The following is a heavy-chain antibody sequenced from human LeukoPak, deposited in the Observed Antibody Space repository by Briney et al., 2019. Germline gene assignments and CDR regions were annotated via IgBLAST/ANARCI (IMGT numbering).Heavy chain of an antibody. D-gene: IGHD1-7*01. CDR3: ARVRLELEGAIDY. Sequence: PSETLSLTCTVSGGSISSGSYYWSWIRQPAGKGLEWIGRIYTSGSTNYNPSLKSRVTISVDTSKNQFSLKLSSVTAADTAVYYCARVRLELEGAIDYWGQGTLVTVSS. CDR1: GGSISSGSYY. V-gene: IGHV4-61*02. J-gene: IGHJ4*02. CDR2: IYTSGST.